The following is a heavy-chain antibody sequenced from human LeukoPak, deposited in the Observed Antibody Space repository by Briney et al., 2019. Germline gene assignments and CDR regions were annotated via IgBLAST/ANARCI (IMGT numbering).Heavy chain of an antibody. CDR3: ARDGRDASRNY. CDR1: GGTFSSYA. CDR2: IIPIFGTA. V-gene: IGHV1-69*05. Sequence: SVKVSCKASGGTFSSYAISWVRQAPGQGLEWMGRIIPIFGTANYAQKFQGRVTITTDESMSTAYMELSSLRSEDTTVYYCARDGRDASRNYWGQGTLVTVFS. D-gene: IGHD2-2*01. J-gene: IGHJ4*02.